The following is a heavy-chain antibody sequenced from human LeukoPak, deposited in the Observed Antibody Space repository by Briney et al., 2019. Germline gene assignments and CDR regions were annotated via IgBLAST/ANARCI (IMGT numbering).Heavy chain of an antibody. D-gene: IGHD6-19*01. J-gene: IGHJ3*02. CDR3: AKDIFPAVAGKDAFDI. V-gene: IGHV3-30*18. CDR1: GFTFSSYG. CDR2: ISFDGRNK. Sequence: GSLRLSCAASGFTFSSYGIHWVRQAPGKGLEWVAIISFDGRNKYYADSVKGRFTVSRDNSKNTLYLQMNSLGAEDTAVYYCAKDIFPAVAGKDAFDIWGQGTMVTVSS.